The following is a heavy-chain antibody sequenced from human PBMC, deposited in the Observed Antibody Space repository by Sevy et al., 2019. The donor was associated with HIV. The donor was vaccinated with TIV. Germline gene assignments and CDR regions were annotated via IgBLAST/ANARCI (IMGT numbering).Heavy chain of an antibody. D-gene: IGHD2-21*02. CDR3: AKGGIRLNTRWGRARRGGDKDAFDI. Sequence: GESLKISCAASGFTFSSYGMHWVRQAPGKGLEWVAFIRYDGSNKYYADSVKGRFTISRDNSKNTLYLQMNSLGAEDTAVYYCAKGGIRLNTRWGRARRGGDKDAFDIWGQGTMVTVSS. V-gene: IGHV3-30*02. CDR1: GFTFSSYG. J-gene: IGHJ3*02. CDR2: IRYDGSNK.